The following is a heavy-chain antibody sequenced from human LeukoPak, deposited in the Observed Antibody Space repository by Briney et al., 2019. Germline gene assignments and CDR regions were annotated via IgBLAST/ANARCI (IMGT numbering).Heavy chain of an antibody. J-gene: IGHJ6*03. D-gene: IGHD3-22*01. Sequence: SETLSLTCTVPGGSISSSSYYWGWIRQPPGKGLEWIGSIYYSGSTYYNPSLKSRVTISVDTSKNQFSLKLSSVTAADTAVYYCARGVSYYDSSGYYSYYYMDVWGKGTTVTISS. CDR3: ARGVSYYDSSGYYSYYYMDV. CDR1: GGSISSSSYY. V-gene: IGHV4-39*07. CDR2: IYYSGST.